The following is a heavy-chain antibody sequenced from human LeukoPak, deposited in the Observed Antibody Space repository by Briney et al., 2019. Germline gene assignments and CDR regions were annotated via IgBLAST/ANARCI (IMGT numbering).Heavy chain of an antibody. Sequence: PGGSLRLSCAASGFTFSSYGMHWVRQAPGKGLEGVAGIWYGGSNNYYADSVKGRFTISRDNTKNTLYLQMNSLRAEDAAVHYCAKDSVGATGAGWFDPWGQGTLVTVSS. V-gene: IGHV3-33*06. D-gene: IGHD1-26*01. CDR1: GFTFSSYG. CDR2: IWYGGSNN. J-gene: IGHJ5*02. CDR3: AKDSVGATGAGWFDP.